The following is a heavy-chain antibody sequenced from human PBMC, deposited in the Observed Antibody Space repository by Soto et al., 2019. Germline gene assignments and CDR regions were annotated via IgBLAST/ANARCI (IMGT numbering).Heavy chain of an antibody. J-gene: IGHJ3*01. CDR3: AKEVNAYCSRTTCYHAFDF. CDR1: GFNFGSFA. Sequence: EVQLLESGGGLGQPGGSLRLSCSASGFNFGSFAMSWVRQAPGKGLEWGSHISGGGDRTNYAGSVKGRFTISRDNSRNTLSLQMDSLRAEDTALYFCAKEVNAYCSRTTCYHAFDFWGQGTRVTVSS. V-gene: IGHV3-23*01. CDR2: ISGGGDRT. D-gene: IGHD2-2*01.